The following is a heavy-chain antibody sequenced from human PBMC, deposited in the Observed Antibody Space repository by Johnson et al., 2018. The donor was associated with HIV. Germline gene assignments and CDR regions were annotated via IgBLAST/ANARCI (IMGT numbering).Heavy chain of an antibody. J-gene: IGHJ3*02. CDR3: AKDLRVFDWFNAYDAFDI. V-gene: IGHV3-30*04. CDR1: GFSLGAYA. D-gene: IGHD3-9*01. Sequence: QVQLVESGGGVVQPGRSLRPSCVASGFSLGAYAIHWVRQAPGKGLEWVALIPYDGTDKFYATSVKGRFTVSRDNSKNTLYLQMNSLRADDTAVYYCAKDLRVFDWFNAYDAFDIWGQGTMVTVSS. CDR2: IPYDGTDK.